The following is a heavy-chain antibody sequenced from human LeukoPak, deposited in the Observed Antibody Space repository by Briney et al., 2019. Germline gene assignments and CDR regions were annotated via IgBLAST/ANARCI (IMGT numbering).Heavy chain of an antibody. CDR3: ARHYLGVGHYCSGRYDY. CDR1: GGSISSSSYY. Sequence: SETLSLTCTVSGGSISSSSYYWGWIRQPPGKGLEWIGSIYYSGSTYYNPSLKSRVTISVDTSKNQFSLKLSSVTAADTAVYYCARHYLGVGHYCSGRYDYWGQGTLVTVSS. J-gene: IGHJ4*02. CDR2: IYYSGST. D-gene: IGHD3-10*01. V-gene: IGHV4-39*01.